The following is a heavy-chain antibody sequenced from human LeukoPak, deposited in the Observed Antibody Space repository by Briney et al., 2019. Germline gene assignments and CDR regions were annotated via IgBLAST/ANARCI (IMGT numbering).Heavy chain of an antibody. V-gene: IGHV3-74*01. CDR1: GFTFSPVW. CDR3: AGRHCSGGGCYFAGADPFDY. CDR2: IINDVSYT. D-gene: IGHD2-15*01. Sequence: PGGSLRLSCAASGFTFSPVWMHWVRHAPGKGLMWVSHIINDVSYTTYADSVKGRFTISRDTSKNTLYLQMNSLRAEDTAVYFCAGRHCSGGGCYFAGADPFDYWGHGTLVTVSS. J-gene: IGHJ4*01.